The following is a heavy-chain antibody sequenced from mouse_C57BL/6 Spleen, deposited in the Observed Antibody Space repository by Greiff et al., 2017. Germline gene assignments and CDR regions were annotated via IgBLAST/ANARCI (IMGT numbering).Heavy chain of an antibody. Sequence: VQLQQSGAELVRPGTSVKMSCKASGYIFTNYWIGWAKQRPGHGLEWIGDIYPGGGYTNYNEKFKGKATLTADKSSSTAYMQFSSLTSEDSAIYYCARGGDYYGSSYGDYWGQGTTLTVSS. CDR2: IYPGGGYT. V-gene: IGHV1-63*01. D-gene: IGHD1-1*01. J-gene: IGHJ2*01. CDR1: GYIFTNYW. CDR3: ARGGDYYGSSYGDY.